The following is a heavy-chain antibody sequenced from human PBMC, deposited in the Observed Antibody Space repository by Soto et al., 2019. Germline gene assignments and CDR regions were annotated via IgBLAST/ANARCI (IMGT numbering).Heavy chain of an antibody. J-gene: IGHJ5*02. D-gene: IGHD1-26*01. Sequence: ASVKVSCKVSGYTLTELSMHWVRQAPGKGLEWMGGFDPEDGETIYAQKFQGRVTMTEDTSTDTAYMELSSLRSEDTAVYYCATEYRIGSYYESRWFDPWGQGTLVTVSS. CDR2: FDPEDGET. V-gene: IGHV1-24*01. CDR3: ATEYRIGSYYESRWFDP. CDR1: GYTLTELS.